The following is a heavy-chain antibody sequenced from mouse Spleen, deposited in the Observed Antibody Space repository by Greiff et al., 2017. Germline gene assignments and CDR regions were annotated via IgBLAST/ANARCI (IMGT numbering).Heavy chain of an antibody. CDR2: INPNNGGT. CDR1: GYTFTDYN. J-gene: IGHJ4*01. D-gene: IGHD1-1*01. Sequence: EVQVVESGPELVKPGASVKMSCKASGYTFTDYNMHWVKQSHGKSLEWIGYINPNNGGTSYNQKFKGKATLTVNKSSSTAYMELRSLTSEDSAVYYCARDYYGNAMDYWGQGTSVTVSS. V-gene: IGHV1-22*01. CDR3: ARDYYGNAMDY.